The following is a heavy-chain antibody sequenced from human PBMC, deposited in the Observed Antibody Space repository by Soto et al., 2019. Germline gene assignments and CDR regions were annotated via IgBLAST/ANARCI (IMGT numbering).Heavy chain of an antibody. V-gene: IGHV4-59*01. CDR3: ARYRREAVAGYTLDN. J-gene: IGHJ4*02. CDR2: VYNSGST. Sequence: SETLSLTCTVSGGSISSNYWTWIRQPPGKGLEWIGYVYNSGSTNYNPSLKSRVTISEDTSKSQFSLKVNSMTAADTAVYYCARYRREAVAGYTLDNWGQGILGNVS. D-gene: IGHD6-13*01. CDR1: GGSISSNY.